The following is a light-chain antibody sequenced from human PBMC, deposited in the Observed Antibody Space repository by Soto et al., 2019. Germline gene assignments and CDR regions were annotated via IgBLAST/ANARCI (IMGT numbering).Light chain of an antibody. V-gene: IGLV1-51*02. CDR3: GTWDSSLSRKV. CDR2: ENN. J-gene: IGLJ2*01. Sequence: QSVLTQPPSVSAAPGQKVTISCSGSSSNIGNNYVSWYQQLPGTAPKLLICENNKRPSGIPDRFSGSKSGTSATLGITGLQTGDEADYYCGTWDSSLSRKVFGGGTKLTVL. CDR1: SSNIGNNY.